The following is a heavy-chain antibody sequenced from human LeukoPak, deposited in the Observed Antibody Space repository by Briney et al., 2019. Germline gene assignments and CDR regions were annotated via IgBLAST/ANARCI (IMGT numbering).Heavy chain of an antibody. CDR2: MNPHSGNT. V-gene: IGHV1-8*03. CDR1: GYTFTSYD. J-gene: IGHJ5*02. Sequence: ASVKVSCKASGYTFTSYDINWLRQATGQGLEWMGWMNPHSGNTGYAQKFQGRVTITRNSSINTAYMDLSRLKSEDTAVYCCARGLTDWFDPWGQGTLVTVSS. CDR3: ARGLTDWFDP.